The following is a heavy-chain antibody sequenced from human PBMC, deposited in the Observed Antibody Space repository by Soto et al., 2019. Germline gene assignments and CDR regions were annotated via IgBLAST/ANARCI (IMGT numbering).Heavy chain of an antibody. CDR3: ARDYDSSGYPTY. V-gene: IGHV1-3*01. CDR1: GYTFTSYA. J-gene: IGHJ4*02. CDR2: INAGNGNT. D-gene: IGHD3-22*01. Sequence: ASVKVSCKASGYTFTSYAMHWVRQAPGQRLEWMGWINAGNGNTNYAQKLQGRVTMTTDTSTSTAYMELRSLRSDDTAVYYCARDYDSSGYPTYWSQGTLVTVSS.